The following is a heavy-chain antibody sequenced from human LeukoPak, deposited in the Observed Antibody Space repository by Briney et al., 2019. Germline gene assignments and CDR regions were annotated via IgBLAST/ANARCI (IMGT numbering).Heavy chain of an antibody. CDR1: GGSISGDH. CDR2: FYYSGNT. CDR3: ARRNDFDI. Sequence: ETLSLTCTVSGGSISGDHWNWIRQPPGKGLELIRNFYYSGNTNYNPSLKSRVTISVDTSKNQFSLKLSSVTAADTAVYYCARRNDFDIWGQGTMVTVSS. V-gene: IGHV4-59*08. J-gene: IGHJ3*02.